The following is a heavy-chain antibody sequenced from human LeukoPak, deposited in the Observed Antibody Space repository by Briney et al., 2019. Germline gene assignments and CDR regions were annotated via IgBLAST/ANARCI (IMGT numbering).Heavy chain of an antibody. D-gene: IGHD6-13*01. CDR2: INPSGGST. CDR1: GYTFTSYY. V-gene: IGHV1-46*01. J-gene: IGHJ6*03. CDR3: ARDRGSSWYRGDYYYYMDV. Sequence: ASVKVSCKASGYTFTSYYMHWVRQAPGQGLEWMGIINPSGGSTSYAQKFQGRVTMTRDTSTSTVYMELSSLRSEDTAVYYCARDRGSSWYRGDYYYYMDVWGKGTTVTVSS.